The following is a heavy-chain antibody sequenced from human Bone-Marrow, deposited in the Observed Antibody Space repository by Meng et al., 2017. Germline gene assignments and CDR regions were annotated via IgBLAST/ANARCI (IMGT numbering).Heavy chain of an antibody. CDR3: ARGARVAGTDY. Sequence: QVQAQQGGAGLLEPSETLSLTCAVYGGCFSGYYWSWIRQPPGKGLEWIGEINHSGSTNYNPSLKSRVTISVDTSKNQFSLKLSSVTAADTAVYYCARGARVAGTDYWGQGTLVTVSS. J-gene: IGHJ4*02. CDR2: INHSGST. V-gene: IGHV4-34*01. D-gene: IGHD6-19*01. CDR1: GGCFSGYY.